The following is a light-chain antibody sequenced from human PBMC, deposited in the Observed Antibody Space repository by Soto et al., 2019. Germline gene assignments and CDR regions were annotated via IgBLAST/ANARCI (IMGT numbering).Light chain of an antibody. Sequence: IVMTQSPATLSVSPEERATLSCRASQSISSKLAWYQQKPGQAPRLLIHGASTRATGIPVRFSGSGSGTEFTLTITSLQSEDFAVYYCQEYNNWRPITFGGGTKVDIK. V-gene: IGKV3-15*01. J-gene: IGKJ4*01. CDR2: GAS. CDR1: QSISSK. CDR3: QEYNNWRPIT.